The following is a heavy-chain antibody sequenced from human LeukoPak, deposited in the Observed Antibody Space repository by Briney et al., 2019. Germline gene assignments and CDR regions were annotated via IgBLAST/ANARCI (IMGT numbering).Heavy chain of an antibody. V-gene: IGHV3-48*01. D-gene: IGHD6-13*01. CDR3: ARVGYSSSWSFDY. J-gene: IGHJ4*02. CDR2: ISSSSSTI. Sequence: QSGGSLRLSCTASGFTFSNYDMNWVRQAPGKGLEWVSYISSSSSTIYYADSVKGRFTISSDNAKNSLYLQMNSLRAEDTAVYYCARVGYSSSWSFDYWGQGTLVTVSS. CDR1: GFTFSNYD.